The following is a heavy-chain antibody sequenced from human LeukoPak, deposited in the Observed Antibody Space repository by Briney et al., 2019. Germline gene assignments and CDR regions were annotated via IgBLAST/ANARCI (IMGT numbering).Heavy chain of an antibody. J-gene: IGHJ1*01. CDR1: GFTFSSYG. CDR3: ARPYSSGWYVDFQH. D-gene: IGHD6-19*01. CDR2: ISYDGSNK. V-gene: IGHV3-30*03. Sequence: GGSLRLSCAASGFTFSSYGMHWVRQAPGKGLEWVAVISYDGSNKYYADSVKGRFTISRDNSKNTLYLQMNSLRAEDTAVYYCARPYSSGWYVDFQHWGRGTLVTVSS.